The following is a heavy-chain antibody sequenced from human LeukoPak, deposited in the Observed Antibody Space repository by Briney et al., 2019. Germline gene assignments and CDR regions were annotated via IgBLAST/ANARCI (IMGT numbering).Heavy chain of an antibody. D-gene: IGHD6-13*01. Sequence: RGESLQISCKGSGYSFTSYWIGWVRQMPGKGLEWMGIIYPGDSDTRYSPSFQGQVTISADKSISTAYLQWSSLKASDTAMYYCARLYSSSWYYFDYWGQGTLVTVSS. CDR3: ARLYSSSWYYFDY. V-gene: IGHV5-51*01. J-gene: IGHJ4*02. CDR1: GYSFTSYW. CDR2: IYPGDSDT.